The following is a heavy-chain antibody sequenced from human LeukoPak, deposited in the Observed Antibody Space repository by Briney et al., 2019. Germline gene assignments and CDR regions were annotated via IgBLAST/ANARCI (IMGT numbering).Heavy chain of an antibody. CDR1: GGSFSGYY. Sequence: KSSETLSLTCAVYGGSFSGYYWSWIRQPPGKGLEGIGEINHIGSTNYNPSLKSRVTISVDTSKNQFSLKLSSVTAADTAVYYCARGRTIFGVVRSRSGQSGLPDYWGQGTLVTVSS. CDR2: INHIGST. CDR3: ARGRTIFGVVRSRSGQSGLPDY. V-gene: IGHV4-34*01. J-gene: IGHJ4*02. D-gene: IGHD3-3*01.